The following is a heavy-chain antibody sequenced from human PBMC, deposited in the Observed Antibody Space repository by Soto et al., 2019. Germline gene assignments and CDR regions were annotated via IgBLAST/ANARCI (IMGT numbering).Heavy chain of an antibody. J-gene: IGHJ4*02. CDR1: GGSFSGYY. CDR3: ARGEEGGSHGPAARGYYFDY. Sequence: QVQLQQWGAGLLKPSETLSLTCAVYGGSFSGYYWSWIRQPPGKGLEWIGEITHSGSTNYNPSLKNRVTLSVDTSKNQFSLKLGYVTAADTAVYYGARGEEGGSHGPAARGYYFDYWGQGTLVTVSS. D-gene: IGHD1-26*01. CDR2: ITHSGST. V-gene: IGHV4-34*01.